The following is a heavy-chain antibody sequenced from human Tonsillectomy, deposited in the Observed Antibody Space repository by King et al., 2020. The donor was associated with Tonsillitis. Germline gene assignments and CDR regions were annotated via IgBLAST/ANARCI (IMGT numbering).Heavy chain of an antibody. Sequence: VQXVESGGGLVPPGGSLRLSCAASGFPFSAHWMAWARQVPGKGLEWVANXKHDGSDKYYVDSMEGRFSISKDDAKNSVYLQMNSLRVEDTAVYYCGRANWGRIDYWGQGALVIVSS. V-gene: IGHV3-7*02. J-gene: IGHJ4*02. D-gene: IGHD7-27*01. CDR1: GFPFSAHW. CDR3: GRANWGRIDY. CDR2: XKHDGSDK.